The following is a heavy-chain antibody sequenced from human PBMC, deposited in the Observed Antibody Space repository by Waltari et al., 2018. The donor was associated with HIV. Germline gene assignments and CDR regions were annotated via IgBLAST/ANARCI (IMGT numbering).Heavy chain of an antibody. J-gene: IGHJ3*02. CDR3: ARLGYVWGSYRSPRAFDI. CDR2: INSDGSST. V-gene: IGHV3-74*01. D-gene: IGHD3-16*02. Sequence: EVQLVESGGGLVQPGGSPRLSGAASGFTFSRYWMPRVRQAPGKGLVWVSRINSDGSSTSYADSVKGRFTISRDNAKNTLYLQMNSLRAEDTAVYYCARLGYVWGSYRSPRAFDIWGQGTMVTVSS. CDR1: GFTFSRYW.